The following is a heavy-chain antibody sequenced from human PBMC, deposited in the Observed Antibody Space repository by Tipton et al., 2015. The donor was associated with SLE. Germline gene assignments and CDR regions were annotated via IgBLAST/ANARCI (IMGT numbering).Heavy chain of an antibody. V-gene: IGHV4-34*09. CDR2: INHGGGT. D-gene: IGHD2-2*01. Sequence: TLSLTCSIYGGSFGGYYWSWIRQPPGKGLEWIGEINHGGGTYYNPSLESRVTISLDTSKNQFSLKLNSVTAADTAVYYCARSTDQNWFDPWGQGTLVTVST. CDR1: GGSFGGYY. J-gene: IGHJ5*02. CDR3: ARSTDQNWFDP.